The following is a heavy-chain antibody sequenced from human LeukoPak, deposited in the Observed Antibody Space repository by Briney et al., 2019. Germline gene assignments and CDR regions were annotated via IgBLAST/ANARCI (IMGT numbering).Heavy chain of an antibody. J-gene: IGHJ4*02. CDR2: ISAYNRNT. Sequence: GASVTVSCKASGYTFTSYGISWVGQAPGQGLEGMGWISAYNRNTNYAQKLQGRVTMTTDTSTSTAYMELRSLRSDDTAVYYCARDRLSFGELLCALDYWGQGTLVTVSS. D-gene: IGHD3-10*01. CDR3: ARDRLSFGELLCALDY. CDR1: GYTFTSYG. V-gene: IGHV1-18*01.